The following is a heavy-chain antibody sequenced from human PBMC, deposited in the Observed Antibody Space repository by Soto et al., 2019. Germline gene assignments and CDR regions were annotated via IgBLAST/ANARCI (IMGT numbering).Heavy chain of an antibody. V-gene: IGHV3-30*18. CDR2: ISYDGSNK. CDR1: GFTFSSYG. CDR3: AKDHGYSSFCVDY. J-gene: IGHJ4*02. Sequence: QVQLVESGGGVVQPGRSLRLSCAASGFTFSSYGMHWVRQAPGKGLEWVAVISYDGSNKYQADSVKGRFTISRDNSKNTLYLQMNSLRAEDMAVYYCAKDHGYSSFCVDYWGQGTLVTVSS. D-gene: IGHD6-19*01.